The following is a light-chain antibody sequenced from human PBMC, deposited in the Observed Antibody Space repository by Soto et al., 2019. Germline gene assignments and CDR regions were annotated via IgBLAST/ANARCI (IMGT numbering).Light chain of an antibody. CDR1: QAISTW. V-gene: IGKV1D-12*01. CDR2: AAS. Sequence: DIQMTQSPSSVSASVGDRVTITCRASQAISTWLACYQQKPGKAPKLLIYAASNLQTGVPSTFSGSGSGTDFTLTISSLQPEDFATYYCQQANSFPRTFGHGTKVEIK. CDR3: QQANSFPRT. J-gene: IGKJ1*01.